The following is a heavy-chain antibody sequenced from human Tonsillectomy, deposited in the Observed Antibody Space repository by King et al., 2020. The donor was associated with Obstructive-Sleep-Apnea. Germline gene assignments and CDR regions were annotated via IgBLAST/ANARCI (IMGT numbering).Heavy chain of an antibody. CDR3: AKDTSYYDSSGYFGALDI. D-gene: IGHD3-22*01. V-gene: IGHV3-30*18. J-gene: IGHJ3*02. CDR1: GFTFNTYG. Sequence: VQLVQSGGGVVQPGRSLRLSCAASGFTFNTYGMHWVRQAPGKGLEWGAVISFDGSNKQYGDSAKGRFTVSRDNSKNTLYLQINSLRAGDTAVYYCAKDTSYYDSSGYFGALDIWGQGTMVTVSS. CDR2: ISFDGSNK.